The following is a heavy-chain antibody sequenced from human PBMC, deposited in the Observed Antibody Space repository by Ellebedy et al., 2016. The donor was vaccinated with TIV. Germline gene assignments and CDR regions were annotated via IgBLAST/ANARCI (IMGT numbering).Heavy chain of an antibody. J-gene: IGHJ6*03. CDR2: IYHSGST. V-gene: IGHV4-38-2*02. Sequence: SETLSLXCTVYGYSISSGYYSGWSRHPPGKGLELIGSIYHSGSTYYNPSLKSRVTISVDTSKNQFSLKLSSVTAADAAVYYCARILRSDYYYYLDVWGKGTTVTVSS. CDR1: GYSISSGYY. CDR3: ARILRSDYYYYLDV.